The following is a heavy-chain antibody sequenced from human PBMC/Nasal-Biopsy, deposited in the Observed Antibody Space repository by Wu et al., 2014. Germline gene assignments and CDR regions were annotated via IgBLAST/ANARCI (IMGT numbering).Heavy chain of an antibody. J-gene: IGHJ4*02. Sequence: TFSRYWMSWVRQAPEKGLEWVANIKQDGSETYYVDSVKGRCTISRDNAKNSLYLQMNSLRIEDTALYYCAKEAGDYFDYWGQGILVTVSS. V-gene: IGHV3-7*05. D-gene: IGHD6-19*01. CDR2: IKQDGSET. CDR3: AKEAGDYFDY. CDR1: TFSRYW.